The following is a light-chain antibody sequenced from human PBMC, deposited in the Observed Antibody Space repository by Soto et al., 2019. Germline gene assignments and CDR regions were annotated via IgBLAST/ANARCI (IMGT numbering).Light chain of an antibody. CDR1: QSVSNW. J-gene: IGKJ2*01. V-gene: IGKV1-5*01. CDR2: DVS. Sequence: DVQMTQSPFTLSASVGDRVTITCRASQSVSNWLAWYKQQPGKAPTLLIYDVSRLETGVPSRFSGSGSGTEFTLTIKSLQPEDFATYFCQQYDTHYTFGQGTKVDIK. CDR3: QQYDTHYT.